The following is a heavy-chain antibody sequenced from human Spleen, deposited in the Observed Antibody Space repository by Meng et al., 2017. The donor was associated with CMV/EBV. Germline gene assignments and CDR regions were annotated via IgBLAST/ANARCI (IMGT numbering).Heavy chain of an antibody. J-gene: IGHJ4*02. CDR1: GGSFSGYY. V-gene: IGHV4-34*01. CDR2: INHSGST. D-gene: IGHD5-24*01. Sequence: QVPLKQWGAGLLQPSETLSLTCAVYGGSFSGYYWSWIRQPPGKGLEWIGEINHSGSTNYNPSLKSRVTISVDTSKNQFSLKLSSVTAADTAVYYCARHGGDGYLFDYWGQGTLVTVSS. CDR3: ARHGGDGYLFDY.